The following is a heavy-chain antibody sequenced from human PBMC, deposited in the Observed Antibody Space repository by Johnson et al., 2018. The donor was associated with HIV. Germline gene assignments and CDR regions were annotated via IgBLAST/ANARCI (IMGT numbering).Heavy chain of an antibody. CDR1: GFTVSSNY. V-gene: IGHV3-7*01. CDR3: ARRGMVRGVRGAFDM. D-gene: IGHD3-10*01. Sequence: VQLVESGGGLVQPGGSLRLSCAASGFTVSSNYMSWVRQAPGKGLEWVANIKQDGNEKYYVDSVKGRFTISRDNAKNSLYLQMNSLRAEDTAVYYCARRGMVRGVRGAFDMWGQGTMVTVSS. CDR2: IKQDGNEK. J-gene: IGHJ3*02.